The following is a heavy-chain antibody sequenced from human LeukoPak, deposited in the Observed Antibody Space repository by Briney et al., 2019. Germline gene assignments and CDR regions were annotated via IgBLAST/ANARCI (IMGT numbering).Heavy chain of an antibody. J-gene: IGHJ4*02. Sequence: GGSLRLSCAASGFTFSNYSMSWVRQAPGEGLEWVSSIGSTSHFRYYADSLKGRVTISRDNAKNSLYLQMSSLRVEDTPVYYCARSCDGDCYSDYWGQGTLVTVPS. CDR2: IGSTSHFR. CDR3: ARSCDGDCYSDY. CDR1: GFTFSNYS. D-gene: IGHD2-21*02. V-gene: IGHV3-21*01.